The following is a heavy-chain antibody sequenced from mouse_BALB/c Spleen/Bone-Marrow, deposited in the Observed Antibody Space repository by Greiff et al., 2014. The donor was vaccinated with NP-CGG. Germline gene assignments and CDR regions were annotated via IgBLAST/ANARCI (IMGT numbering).Heavy chain of an antibody. V-gene: IGHV1-54*03. CDR1: GYAFTNYL. J-gene: IGHJ2*01. D-gene: IGHD4-1*01. Sequence: QVQLKESGAELVRPGTSVKVSCKAPGYAFTNYLIEWVKQRPGQGLEWIGVINPGSGATNYSENFNGKATLTADKSSSTPYMQLSSLTSDDSAVYFCARRLTGTLYFDYWGQGTTLTVSS. CDR3: ARRLTGTLYFDY. CDR2: INPGSGAT.